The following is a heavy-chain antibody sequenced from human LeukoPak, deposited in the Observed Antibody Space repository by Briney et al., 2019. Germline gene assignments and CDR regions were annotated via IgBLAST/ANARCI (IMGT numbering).Heavy chain of an antibody. D-gene: IGHD3-16*01. CDR2: ISAYNGNT. J-gene: IGHJ4*02. V-gene: IGHV1-18*01. CDR3: AKSGGPLISFQYYFDY. Sequence: GASVKVSCKTSGYTFSTYGISWVRQAPGQGLEWMGWISAYNGNTNYAQKLQGRVTMTTDTSTSTAYMELRSLRSDGTAVYYCAKSGGPLISFQYYFDYRGQGTLVTVSS. CDR1: GYTFSTYG.